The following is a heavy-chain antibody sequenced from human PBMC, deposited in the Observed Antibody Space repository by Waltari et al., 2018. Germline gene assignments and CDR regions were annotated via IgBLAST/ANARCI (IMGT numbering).Heavy chain of an antibody. V-gene: IGHV4-59*01. CDR2: IYYSGST. Sequence: QVQLQESGPGLVKPSETLSLTCTVSGGSISSYYWSWIRQPPGKGLEWIGYIYYSGSTNYNPSRKSRVTISVDTSKNQFSRKLSSVTAADTAVYYCARVKHGGSYLYYLDYWGQGTLVTGSS. CDR1: GGSISSYY. CDR3: ARVKHGGSYLYYLDY. J-gene: IGHJ4*02. D-gene: IGHD1-26*01.